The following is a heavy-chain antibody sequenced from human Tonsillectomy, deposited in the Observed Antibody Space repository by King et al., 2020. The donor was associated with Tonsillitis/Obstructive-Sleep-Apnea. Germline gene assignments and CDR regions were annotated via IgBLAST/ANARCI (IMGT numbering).Heavy chain of an antibody. CDR3: ARAPRISSGYSFLFDY. D-gene: IGHD3-22*01. V-gene: IGHV4-59*01. CDR2: IYYSGST. Sequence: VQLQESGPGLVKPSETLSLTCTVSGGSISSYYWSWIRQPPGKGLEWIGYIYYSGSTNYNPSLKSRVTISVDTSKTQFSLKLSSVTAADTPVYSCARAPRISSGYSFLFDYWGQETLVTVSS. J-gene: IGHJ4*02. CDR1: GGSISSYY.